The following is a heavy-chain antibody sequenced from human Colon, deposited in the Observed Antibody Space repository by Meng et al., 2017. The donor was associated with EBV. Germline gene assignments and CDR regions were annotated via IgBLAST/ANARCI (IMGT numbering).Heavy chain of an antibody. J-gene: IGHJ5*02. D-gene: IGHD6-19*01. Sequence: QLQLQESGPGLVKPSATLSLTCTVSGGSISSTSYFWGWIRQPPGKGLEWIGSIGHSGFTYYTPSLKSRVAVSLDTSKSQFSLMLTSVTAADTAVYYCVRSSAWVRTGFDPWGQGTLVTVSS. V-gene: IGHV4-39*01. CDR2: IGHSGFT. CDR1: GGSISSTSYF. CDR3: VRSSAWVRTGFDP.